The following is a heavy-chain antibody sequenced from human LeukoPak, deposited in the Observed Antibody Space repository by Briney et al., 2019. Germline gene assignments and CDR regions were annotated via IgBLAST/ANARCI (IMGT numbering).Heavy chain of an antibody. D-gene: IGHD2-2*01. Sequence: SETLSLTCTVSLGSIRRGAFYWRWIRQPPGKGLEWIACLYYSGNTYYNPSLKSRVTISVDTSKIQFSLKLSSVTAADTAVYYCARQDIVVVPAARGPPGAFDIWGQGTMVTVSS. CDR2: LYYSGNT. CDR1: LGSIRRGAFY. CDR3: ARQDIVVVPAARGPPGAFDI. V-gene: IGHV4-39*01. J-gene: IGHJ3*02.